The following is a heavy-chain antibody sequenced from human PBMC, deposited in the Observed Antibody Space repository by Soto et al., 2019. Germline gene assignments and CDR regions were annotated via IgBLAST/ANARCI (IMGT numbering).Heavy chain of an antibody. J-gene: IGHJ4*02. Sequence: PGGSLRLSCAASGFTFSSYAMHWVRQAPGKGLEWVSYINTAGSTKYYAESVKGRFTISRDNARNSLFLQMNSLRAEDTAVYYCARSYSSGWEFDYWGQGTQVTVSS. CDR1: GFTFSSYA. V-gene: IGHV3-48*03. CDR3: ARSYSSGWEFDY. CDR2: INTAGSTK. D-gene: IGHD6-19*01.